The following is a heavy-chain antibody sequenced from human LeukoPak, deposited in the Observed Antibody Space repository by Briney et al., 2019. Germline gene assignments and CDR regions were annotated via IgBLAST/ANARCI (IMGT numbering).Heavy chain of an antibody. J-gene: IGHJ5*02. D-gene: IGHD2-15*01. CDR1: GYSSTSGYY. CDR3: ARQAVVVVAATLNWFDP. CDR2: FYHSGST. V-gene: IGHV4-38-2*01. Sequence: PSETLSLTCAVSGYSSTSGYYWGGFGQPPGKGREGLGGFYHSGSTYYNPSLKSRVTISVDTSKNQFSLKLSSVTAADTAVYYCARQAVVVVAATLNWFDPWGQGTLVTVSS.